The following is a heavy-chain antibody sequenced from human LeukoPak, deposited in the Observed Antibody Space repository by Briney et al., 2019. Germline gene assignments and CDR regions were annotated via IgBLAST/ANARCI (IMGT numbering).Heavy chain of an antibody. Sequence: GRSLRLSCAASGFTFSNYAMSWVRQAPAKGLEWVSTMSGSGGSTDYADSVKGRFTISGDNSKNTLYLEMNSLRPEDTAVYYCAKGRGSSWYGPFDYWGQGTLVTVSS. D-gene: IGHD6-13*01. CDR1: GFTFSNYA. V-gene: IGHV3-23*01. CDR3: AKGRGSSWYGPFDY. J-gene: IGHJ4*02. CDR2: MSGSGGST.